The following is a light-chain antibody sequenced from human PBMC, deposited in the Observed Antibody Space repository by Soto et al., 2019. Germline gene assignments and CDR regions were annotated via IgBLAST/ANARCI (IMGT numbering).Light chain of an antibody. V-gene: IGLV2-14*03. CDR3: NSFTATNTYV. CDR2: DVS. CDR1: SSDVGGFDH. J-gene: IGLJ1*01. Sequence: QSALTQPTSVSGSPGQSITISCTGASSDVGGFDHVSWYQQHPGKVPRLLIYDVSSRPSGVSDRFSGSKSGNTASLTFSGLQAEDEADYYCNSFTATNTYVFGTGTKVTVL.